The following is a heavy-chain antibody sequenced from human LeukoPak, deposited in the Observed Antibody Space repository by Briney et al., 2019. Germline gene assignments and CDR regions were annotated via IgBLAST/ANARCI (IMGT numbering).Heavy chain of an antibody. Sequence: SETLSLTCTVSGGSISSGNYYWSWIRKPAGEGLEWIGRIYTSGSTNYNPSLKSRVTISVDTSKNQFSLKLSSVTAADTAVYYCAREKGIMVREMALDIWGQGTMVTVSS. CDR1: GGSISSGNYY. J-gene: IGHJ3*02. D-gene: IGHD3-10*01. CDR3: AREKGIMVREMALDI. V-gene: IGHV4-61*02. CDR2: IYTSGST.